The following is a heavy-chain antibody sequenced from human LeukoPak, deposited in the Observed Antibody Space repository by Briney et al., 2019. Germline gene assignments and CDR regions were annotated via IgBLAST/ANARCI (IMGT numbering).Heavy chain of an antibody. Sequence: PGGSLRLSCAASGFTFSDYYMSWIRQAPGKGLEWVSYISSSGSTIYYADSVKGRFTISRDNAKNSLYLQMNSLRAEDTAVYYCARVGYQLLSSFWNYGYYFDYWGQGTLVTVSS. CDR2: ISSSGSTI. CDR3: ARVGYQLLSSFWNYGYYFDY. J-gene: IGHJ4*02. CDR1: GFTFSDYY. D-gene: IGHD2-2*01. V-gene: IGHV3-11*01.